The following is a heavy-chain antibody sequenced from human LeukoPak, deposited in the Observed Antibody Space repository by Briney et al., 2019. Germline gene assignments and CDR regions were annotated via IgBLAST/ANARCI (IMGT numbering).Heavy chain of an antibody. CDR1: GFAFNDYD. Sequence: GGSLRLSCAGSGFAFNDYDMNWVRQSPGKGLEWLSYISDSGTTIYYADSVRGRFTISRDYAKNSLSLQMNRLRAGDSAVCYCARNSNRHMDVWGKGTTVTVSS. CDR2: ISDSGTTI. V-gene: IGHV3-48*03. J-gene: IGHJ6*03. D-gene: IGHD1/OR15-1a*01. CDR3: ARNSNRHMDV.